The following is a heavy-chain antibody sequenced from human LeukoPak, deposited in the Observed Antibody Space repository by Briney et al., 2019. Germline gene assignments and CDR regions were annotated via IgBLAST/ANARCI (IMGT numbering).Heavy chain of an antibody. CDR3: ARDPIRFLEWSYFDY. V-gene: IGHV3-21*01. Sequence: GRSLRLSCAASGLTFSSYSINCVSQAPREWLEWVSSISSSSRYIYYADSVKGRITISRDNAKNSLYQQMNSLRAEDTAVYYCARDPIRFLEWSYFDYWGQGTLVTVSS. J-gene: IGHJ4*02. CDR1: GLTFSSYS. D-gene: IGHD3-3*01. CDR2: ISSSSRYI.